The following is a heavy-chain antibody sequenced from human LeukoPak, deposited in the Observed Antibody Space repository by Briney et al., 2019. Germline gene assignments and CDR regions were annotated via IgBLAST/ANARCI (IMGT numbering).Heavy chain of an antibody. CDR2: IYYSGST. D-gene: IGHD3-22*01. V-gene: IGHV4-59*01. Sequence: PSETLSLTCTVSGGSISSYDWSWIRQPPGKGLEWIGYIYYSGSTNYNPSLKSRVTISVDTSKNQFSLKLSSVTAADTAVYYCARGLYYYDSSHAFDIWGQGTMVTVSS. J-gene: IGHJ3*02. CDR3: ARGLYYYDSSHAFDI. CDR1: GGSISSYD.